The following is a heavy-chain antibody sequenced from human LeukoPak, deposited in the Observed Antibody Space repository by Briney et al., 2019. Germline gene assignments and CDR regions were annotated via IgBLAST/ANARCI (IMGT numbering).Heavy chain of an antibody. D-gene: IGHD1-1*01. V-gene: IGHV1-2*02. CDR3: ARTTGGTYWNGAFDL. CDR1: GYTFTGYY. J-gene: IGHJ3*01. Sequence: GASVKVSCKASGYTFTGYYMHWVRQAPGQGLEWMGWINPNSGGTNYAQKFQGRVTMTRDTSISTAYMELSRLRSDDTAVYYCARTTGGTYWNGAFDLWGQGTVVTVSS. CDR2: INPNSGGT.